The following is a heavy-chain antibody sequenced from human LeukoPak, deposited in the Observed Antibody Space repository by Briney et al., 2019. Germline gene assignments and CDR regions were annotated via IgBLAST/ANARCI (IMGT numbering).Heavy chain of an antibody. J-gene: IGHJ4*02. V-gene: IGHV3-53*01. D-gene: IGHD2-21*01. CDR1: GFTVSSNY. CDR3: ARAPVTSCRGAYCYPFDY. CDR2: IYSGGST. Sequence: GGSLRLSCAASGFTVSSNYMSWVRQAPGKGLEWVSVIYSGGSTYYADSVKGRFTISRDNSKNTLYLQMNSLRAEDTAVYYCARAPVTSCRGAYCYPFDYWGQGTLVTVSS.